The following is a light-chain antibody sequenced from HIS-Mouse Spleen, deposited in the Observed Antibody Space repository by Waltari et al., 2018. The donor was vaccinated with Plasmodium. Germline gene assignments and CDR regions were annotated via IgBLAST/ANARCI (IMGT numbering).Light chain of an antibody. V-gene: IGKV1-33*01. Sequence: DIQMTQSASSLSASVGDRVNITCQASQDISNYLNWYQQKPGKAPKLLIYDASNLETGVPSRFSGSGSGTDFTFTISSLQPEDIATYYCQQYDNLPYTFGQGTKLEIK. CDR2: DAS. J-gene: IGKJ2*01. CDR1: QDISNY. CDR3: QQYDNLPYT.